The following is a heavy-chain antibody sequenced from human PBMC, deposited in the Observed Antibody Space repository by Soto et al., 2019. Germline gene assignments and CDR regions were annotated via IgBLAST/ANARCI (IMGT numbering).Heavy chain of an antibody. D-gene: IGHD3-9*01. Sequence: GGSLTLSCVASGFTFSIYSMTWVRQAPGKGLEWVSAISGRVDSTYYTDSVKGRFTISRDNSKNTLYLHMNSPRAEDTAVYYCAKYQTDIFAAHAFYGFDYWGHGTLVTVSS. CDR3: AKYQTDIFAAHAFYGFDY. V-gene: IGHV3-23*01. CDR1: GFTFSIYS. CDR2: ISGRVDST. J-gene: IGHJ4*03.